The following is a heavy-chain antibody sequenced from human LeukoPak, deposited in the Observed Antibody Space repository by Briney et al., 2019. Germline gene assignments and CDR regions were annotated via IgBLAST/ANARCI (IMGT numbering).Heavy chain of an antibody. CDR1: GFTFSNAW. CDR3: TTVLWISEQAFDI. CDR2: IKSKTDGGTT. D-gene: IGHD2-2*03. V-gene: IGHV3-15*01. J-gene: IGHJ3*02. Sequence: GGSLRLSCAASGFTFSNAWMSWVRQAPGKGLEWVGRIKSKTDGGTTDYAAPVKGRFTISRDDSKNTLYLQMNSLKTEDTAVYYCTTVLWISEQAFDIWGQGTMVTVSS.